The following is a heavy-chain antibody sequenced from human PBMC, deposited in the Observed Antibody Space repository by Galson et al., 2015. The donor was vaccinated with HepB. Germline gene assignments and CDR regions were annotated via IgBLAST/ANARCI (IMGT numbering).Heavy chain of an antibody. V-gene: IGHV1-2*06. CDR2: INPDGGAT. J-gene: IGHJ6*03. CDR1: GFMFTSYY. Sequence: SVKVSCKASGFMFTSYYLHWVRQVPGQRLEWMGRINPDGGATDYAQRFRDRVTLTSDTSINTAYMELRSLRPDDTAVYFCARDSDMDVWGTGTTVIVSS. CDR3: ARDSDMDV.